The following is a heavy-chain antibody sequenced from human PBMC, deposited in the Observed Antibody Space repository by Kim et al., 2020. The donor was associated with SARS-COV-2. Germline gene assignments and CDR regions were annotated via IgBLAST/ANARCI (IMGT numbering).Heavy chain of an antibody. V-gene: IGHV4-59*01. CDR2: IYYSGST. Sequence: SETLSLTCTVSGGSISSYYWSWIRQPPGKGLEWIGYIYYSGSTNYNPSLKSRVTISVDTSKNQFSLKLSSVTAADTAVYYCARAFDRKYYYGMDVWGQGTTVTVSS. CDR3: ARAFDRKYYYGMDV. CDR1: GGSISSYY. J-gene: IGHJ6*02. D-gene: IGHD3-10*01.